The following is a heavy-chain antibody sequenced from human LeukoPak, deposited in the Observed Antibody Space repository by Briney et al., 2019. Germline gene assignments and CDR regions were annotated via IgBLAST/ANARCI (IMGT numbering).Heavy chain of an antibody. V-gene: IGHV3-48*01. Sequence: RAGGSLRLSCTASGFTFNSYSMNWVRQAPGKGLAWVSYISYTASTIYYADSVKGRFTVSRDNAKNSLYLQMNSLRAEDTAVYYCANIGKRLLGWFDPWGQGTLVTVSS. CDR2: ISYTASTI. D-gene: IGHD2-8*02. J-gene: IGHJ5*02. CDR1: GFTFNSYS. CDR3: ANIGKRLLGWFDP.